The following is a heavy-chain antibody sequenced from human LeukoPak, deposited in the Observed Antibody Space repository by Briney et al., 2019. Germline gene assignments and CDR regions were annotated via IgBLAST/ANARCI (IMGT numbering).Heavy chain of an antibody. J-gene: IGHJ4*02. V-gene: IGHV4-34*01. Sequence: PSETLSLTCAVYGGSFSGYYWSWIRQPPGKGLEWIGEINHSGSTNYNPSLKSRVTISVDTSKNQFSLKLSSVTAADTAVYYCASRRYSGYGSGDYWGRGTLVSVSS. CDR2: INHSGST. D-gene: IGHD5-12*01. CDR1: GGSFSGYY. CDR3: ASRRYSGYGSGDY.